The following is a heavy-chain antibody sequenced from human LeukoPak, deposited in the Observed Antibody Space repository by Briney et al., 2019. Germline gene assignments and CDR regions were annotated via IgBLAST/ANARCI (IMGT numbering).Heavy chain of an antibody. D-gene: IGHD6-13*01. CDR2: IYSGGST. CDR1: EFTFSTYS. V-gene: IGHV3-66*01. J-gene: IGHJ4*02. CDR3: ARDPSSPIAAAGTLGDY. Sequence: GGSLRLPCVASEFTFSTYSMNWVRQAPGKGLEWVSVIYSGGSTYYADSVKGRFTISRDNSKNTLYLQMNSLRAEDTAVYYCARDPSSPIAAAGTLGDYWGQGTLVTVSS.